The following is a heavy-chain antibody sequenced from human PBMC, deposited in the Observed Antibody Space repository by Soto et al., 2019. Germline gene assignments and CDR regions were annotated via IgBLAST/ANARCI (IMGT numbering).Heavy chain of an antibody. Sequence: SDTLSLTCAGSGGSFSGYYWGWIRQPPGKGLEWIGEINHSGSTNYNPSLKGRVTISVDTSKNQFSLKLSSVTAADPAVYYCARVEEVAVASVNWFDPWGQGTLVTVSS. CDR1: GGSFSGYY. D-gene: IGHD6-19*01. CDR2: INHSGST. CDR3: ARVEEVAVASVNWFDP. V-gene: IGHV4-34*01. J-gene: IGHJ5*02.